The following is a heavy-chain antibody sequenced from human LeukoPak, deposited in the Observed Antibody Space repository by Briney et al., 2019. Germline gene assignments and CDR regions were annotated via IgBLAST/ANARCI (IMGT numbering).Heavy chain of an antibody. Sequence: SETLSLTCTISGGSISNSSFYWGWIRQPPGKGLECIASISYHGSTCYNPSLRSRVTISVDTSKNQFSLRLSSVTTADTAVYYCAAGYTTCLYYFDYWGQGTLVTVSS. V-gene: IGHV4-39*01. D-gene: IGHD6-13*01. CDR3: AAGYTTCLYYFDY. CDR2: ISYHGST. J-gene: IGHJ4*02. CDR1: GGSISNSSFY.